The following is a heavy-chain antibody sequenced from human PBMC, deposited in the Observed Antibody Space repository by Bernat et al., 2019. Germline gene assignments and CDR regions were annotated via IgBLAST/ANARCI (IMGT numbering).Heavy chain of an antibody. CDR2: IYYSGST. D-gene: IGHD3-22*01. Sequence: QLQLQESGPGLVKPSETLSLTCTVSGGSISSSSYYWGWIRQPPGKGREWIGSIYYSGSTYYNPSLKSRVTISVDTSKNQFSLKLSSVTAADAAVYSYARRSGYYDRSGYRDYWGQGTLVTVSS. V-gene: IGHV4-39*01. CDR3: ARRSGYYDRSGYRDY. CDR1: GGSISSSSYY. J-gene: IGHJ4*02.